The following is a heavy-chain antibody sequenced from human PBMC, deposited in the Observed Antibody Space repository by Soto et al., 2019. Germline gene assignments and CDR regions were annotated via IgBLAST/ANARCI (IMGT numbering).Heavy chain of an antibody. Sequence: SETLSLTCNVSGGYISTYYWSWIRQPAGKGLEWIGRIHASGNTDYNPSLKSRVTMSVDTSKNQFSLRLTSLTAADTAVYYCARKPGWYFDVWGQGTLVTVSS. J-gene: IGHJ4*02. D-gene: IGHD6-19*01. CDR1: GGYISTYY. CDR2: IHASGNT. CDR3: ARKPGWYFDV. V-gene: IGHV4-4*07.